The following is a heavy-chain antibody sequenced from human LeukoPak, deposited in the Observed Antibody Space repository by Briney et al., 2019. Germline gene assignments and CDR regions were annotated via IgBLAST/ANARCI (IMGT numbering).Heavy chain of an antibody. Sequence: ASVKVSCKXSGGTFSSHAISWVRQAPGQGLEWMGGIIPIFGTANYAQKFQGRVTITADESTSTAYMELSSLRSEDTAVYYCARDRRITMVRGVYYYYYYMDVWGKGTTVTVSS. V-gene: IGHV1-69*13. CDR3: ARDRRITMVRGVYYYYYYMDV. D-gene: IGHD3-10*01. CDR1: GGTFSSHA. J-gene: IGHJ6*03. CDR2: IIPIFGTA.